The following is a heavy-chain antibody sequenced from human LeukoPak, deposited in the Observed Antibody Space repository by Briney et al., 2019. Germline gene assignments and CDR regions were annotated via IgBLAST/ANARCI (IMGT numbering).Heavy chain of an antibody. CDR2: IYYSGST. J-gene: IGHJ4*02. D-gene: IGHD3-22*01. CDR1: GGSISSYY. CDR3: ARRLKTVVAEFYFDY. Sequence: SETLSLTCTVSGGSISSYYWSWIRQPPGKGLEWIGYIYYSGSTNYKPSLKSRVTISVDTSKNQFSLKLTSVTAADTAVYYCARRLKTVVAEFYFDYWGQGTLVTVSS. V-gene: IGHV4-59*08.